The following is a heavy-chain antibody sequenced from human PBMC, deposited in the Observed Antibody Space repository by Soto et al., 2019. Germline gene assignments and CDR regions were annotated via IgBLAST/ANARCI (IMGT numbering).Heavy chain of an antibody. CDR3: ARELTVGAKKDY. CDR2: IHQDGSEK. D-gene: IGHD1-26*01. V-gene: IGHV3-7*03. Sequence: EVHLVESGGGLVQAGWSLRLSCAASGFTFSNYWMTWVRLFPGKVLEWVANIHQDGSEKYYVDSVKGRFTISRDNDKNSLYLQMNSLRVEDTDVYYCARELTVGAKKDYWGQGTLVTVSS. CDR1: GFTFSNYW. J-gene: IGHJ4*02.